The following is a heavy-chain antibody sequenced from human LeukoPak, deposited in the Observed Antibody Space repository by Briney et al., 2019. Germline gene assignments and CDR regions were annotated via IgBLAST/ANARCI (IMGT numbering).Heavy chain of an antibody. CDR1: GFTFSSYA. CDR3: GKGLYHDYSGIGDY. V-gene: IGHV3-23*01. D-gene: IGHD3-22*01. Sequence: GGSLRLSCAASGFTFSSYAMSWVRQAPGKGLEWVSSVSASGGNTYYADSVKGRFTISRDNSKNTLYLQVNSLRAEDTAVYYCGKGLYHDYSGIGDYWGQGTLVTVSS. CDR2: VSASGGNT. J-gene: IGHJ4*02.